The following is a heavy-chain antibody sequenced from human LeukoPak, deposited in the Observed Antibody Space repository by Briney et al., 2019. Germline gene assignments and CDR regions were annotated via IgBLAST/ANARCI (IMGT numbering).Heavy chain of an antibody. CDR3: ARDPSVAGTYWYFDL. CDR1: GGSISSYY. CDR2: LYYSGST. J-gene: IGHJ2*01. Sequence: SETLSLTCTVSGGSISSYYWSWIRQPPGKGLEGIGYLYYSGSTNYNPSLKSRVTISVDTSKNQFSLKLSSVTAADTAVYYCARDPSVAGTYWYFDLWGRGTLVTVSS. D-gene: IGHD6-19*01. V-gene: IGHV4-59*01.